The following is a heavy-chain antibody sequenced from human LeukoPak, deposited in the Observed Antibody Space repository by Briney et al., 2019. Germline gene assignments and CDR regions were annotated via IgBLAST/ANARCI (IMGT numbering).Heavy chain of an antibody. V-gene: IGHV1-69*05. CDR1: GGTFISYA. CDR3: ARGGSITGTWGGWFDP. Sequence: ASLKVSCKASGGTFISYAISWVRQAPGQGLEWMGGIIPIFGTANYAQKFQGRVTITTDESTSTAYMELSSLRSEDTAVYYCARGGSITGTWGGWFDPWGQGTLVTVSS. CDR2: IIPIFGTA. J-gene: IGHJ5*02. D-gene: IGHD1-7*01.